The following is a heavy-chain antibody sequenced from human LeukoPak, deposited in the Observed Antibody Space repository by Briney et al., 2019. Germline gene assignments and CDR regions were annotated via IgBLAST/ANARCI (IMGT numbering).Heavy chain of an antibody. D-gene: IGHD5-18*01. Sequence: GGSLRLSCAASGFSFTTYSLTWVRQAPGKGLEWVSAISGNGNTIYYADSVKGRFTISRDNSKNTLYLQMNSLRAEDTAVYYCAKGGYSNGRYYYYYMDVWGEGTTVTVSS. V-gene: IGHV3-23*01. CDR3: AKGGYSNGRYYYYYMDV. CDR1: GFSFTTYS. CDR2: ISGNGNTI. J-gene: IGHJ6*03.